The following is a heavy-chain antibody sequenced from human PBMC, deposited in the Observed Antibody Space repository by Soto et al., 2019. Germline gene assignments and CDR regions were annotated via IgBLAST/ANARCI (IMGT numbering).Heavy chain of an antibody. Sequence: PGGSLRLSCAASGFTFSSYSMKWVRQAPGKGLEWVSYIDASGTTIYYADSVKGRFTISRDIAKNSLYLQMNSLRAEDTAVYYCATSFCSGGTCYPYYSDYWGQGTLVTVSS. CDR3: ATSFCSGGTCYPYYSDY. CDR2: IDASGTTI. V-gene: IGHV3-48*01. D-gene: IGHD2-15*01. J-gene: IGHJ4*02. CDR1: GFTFSSYS.